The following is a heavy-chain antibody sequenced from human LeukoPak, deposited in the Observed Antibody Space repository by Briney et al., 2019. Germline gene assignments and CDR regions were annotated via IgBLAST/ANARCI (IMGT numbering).Heavy chain of an antibody. CDR2: IHTSGST. J-gene: IGHJ3*02. CDR1: GGSISSGSYY. CDR3: ARDMSGPLGYAFDI. D-gene: IGHD3-10*01. V-gene: IGHV4-61*02. Sequence: SQTLSLTCTVSGGSISSGSYYWSWIRQPAGKGLEWIGRIHTSGSTNYNPSLKSRVTISVDTSKNQFSLKLSSVTAADTAVYYCARDMSGPLGYAFDIWGQGTMVTVSS.